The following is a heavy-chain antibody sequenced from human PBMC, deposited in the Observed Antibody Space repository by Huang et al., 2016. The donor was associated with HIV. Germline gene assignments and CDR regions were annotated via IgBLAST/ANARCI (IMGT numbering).Heavy chain of an antibody. D-gene: IGHD3-9*01. Sequence: QVQLVQSRAEVKKPGASVKVSCKVSEYTLTELSIHWGRQPPGKGVEGMGGFDPEIGETIYAPKFQGRVTMTEDTSTETAFMELSGLRPEDTAVYYCATGFDVFFDFWGQGTLVTVSS. CDR3: ATGFDVFFDF. J-gene: IGHJ4*02. CDR2: FDPEIGET. CDR1: EYTLTELS. V-gene: IGHV1-24*01.